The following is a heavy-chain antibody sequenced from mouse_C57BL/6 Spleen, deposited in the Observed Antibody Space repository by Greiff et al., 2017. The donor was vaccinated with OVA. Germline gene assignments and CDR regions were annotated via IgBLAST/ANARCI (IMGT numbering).Heavy chain of an antibody. V-gene: IGHV1-59*01. CDR3: ARGNGYYRYYFDY. J-gene: IGHJ2*01. D-gene: IGHD2-3*01. CDR1: GYTFTSYW. Sequence: QVQLQQPGAELVRPGTSVKLSCKASGYTFTSYWMHWVKQRPGQGLEWIGVIDPSDSYTNYNQKFKGKATLTVDTSSSTAYMQLSSLTSEDSAVYYCARGNGYYRYYFDYWGQGTTLTVSS. CDR2: IDPSDSYT.